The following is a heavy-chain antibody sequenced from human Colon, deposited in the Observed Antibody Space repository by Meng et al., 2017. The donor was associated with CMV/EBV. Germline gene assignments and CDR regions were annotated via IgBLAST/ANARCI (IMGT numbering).Heavy chain of an antibody. CDR1: FTFTYDG. D-gene: IGHD3-3*01. V-gene: IGHV3-23*01. Sequence: FTFTYDGLTWVRQAPGKGLEWVSGISATGTTYYPDYVKGRFTISRDNSKNTVDLQMDSLRAEDTAVYYCAKGPNAHSGFYTTFVDSWGQGTLVTVSS. CDR3: AKGPNAHSGFYTTFVDS. CDR2: ISATGTT. J-gene: IGHJ4*02.